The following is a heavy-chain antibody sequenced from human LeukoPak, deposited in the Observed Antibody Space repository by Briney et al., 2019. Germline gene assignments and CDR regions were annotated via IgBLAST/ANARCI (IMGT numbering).Heavy chain of an antibody. CDR1: GFTFSSYG. Sequence: TGGSLRLSCAASGFTFSSYGMHWVRQAPGKGLEWVAFIRYDGRNKYYADSVKGRFTISRDNSNNTLYLQMNSLRAEDTAVYYCAKDPCITASITCSFDHWGQGTLVTVSS. V-gene: IGHV3-30*02. CDR3: AKDPCITASITCSFDH. D-gene: IGHD6-13*01. J-gene: IGHJ4*02. CDR2: IRYDGRNK.